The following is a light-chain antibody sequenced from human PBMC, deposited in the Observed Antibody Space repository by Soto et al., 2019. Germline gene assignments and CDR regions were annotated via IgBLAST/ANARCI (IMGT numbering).Light chain of an antibody. CDR3: QQRSNWLT. Sequence: EIVLTQSPGTLSLSPGERATLSCRASHTISSSYLAWYQQKPGQAPRLLMYGISRRATGIPDRFSGSGSGTDFTLTITRLEPEDFAVYYCQQRSNWLTFGGGTKVDIK. J-gene: IGKJ4*01. V-gene: IGKV3D-20*02. CDR1: HTISSSY. CDR2: GIS.